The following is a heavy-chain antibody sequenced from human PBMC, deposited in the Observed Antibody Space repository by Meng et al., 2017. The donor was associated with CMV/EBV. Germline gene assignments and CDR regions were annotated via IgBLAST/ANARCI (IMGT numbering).Heavy chain of an antibody. CDR3: TTDHRYCAGNCYS. Sequence: VPGLTFGHAWLTWVRQAPGKELEWVGRINSKNDGGTTDYAAPVQSRFTISRDDSRNTVYLQMNSLKTEDTAIYFCTTDHRYCAGNCYSWGKGTLVTVSS. J-gene: IGHJ5*02. V-gene: IGHV3-15*01. CDR2: INSKNDGGTT. CDR1: GLTFGHAW. D-gene: IGHD2-21*01.